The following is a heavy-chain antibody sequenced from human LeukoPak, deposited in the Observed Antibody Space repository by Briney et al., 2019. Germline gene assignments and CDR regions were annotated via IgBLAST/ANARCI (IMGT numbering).Heavy chain of an antibody. D-gene: IGHD6-13*01. CDR2: IYHSGST. Sequence: PSETLSLTCSVSGGSISRGGYYWGWIRQPPGKGLEWIGNIYHSGSTYYNPSLKSRVTISVDTSKNQFSLKLSSVTAADTAIYYCARGYHSSWYFNWFDPWGQGTLVTVSS. J-gene: IGHJ5*02. CDR3: ARGYHSSWYFNWFDP. CDR1: GGSISRGGYY. V-gene: IGHV4-39*07.